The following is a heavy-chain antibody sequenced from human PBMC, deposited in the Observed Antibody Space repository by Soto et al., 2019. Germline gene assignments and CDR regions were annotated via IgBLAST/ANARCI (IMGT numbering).Heavy chain of an antibody. V-gene: IGHV5-51*01. D-gene: IGHD6-19*01. Sequence: GESLKISCKGSVYSFTTYWIGWVRQMPGKGLEWMAIIYPGDSDTRYSPSFQGQVTISADKSISTAYLQWSSLKASDTAMYYCARSSAWSGNVIFLFDYWGQGTLVTVSS. CDR2: IYPGDSDT. CDR1: VYSFTTYW. CDR3: ARSSAWSGNVIFLFDY. J-gene: IGHJ4*02.